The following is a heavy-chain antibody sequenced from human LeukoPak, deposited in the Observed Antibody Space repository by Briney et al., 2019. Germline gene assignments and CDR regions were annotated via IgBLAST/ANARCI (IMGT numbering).Heavy chain of an antibody. Sequence: GGSLRLSCAASGFTFDDYAMNWVRQVPGRGLEWVSGINWNGRITEYADSVKDRFTMYKQNTKNSLYLYMNNLGGEDTALYFCARGSVQLWLRDTYYYMDVWGKGTTVTVSS. CDR1: GFTFDDYA. J-gene: IGHJ6*03. V-gene: IGHV3-20*04. D-gene: IGHD5-18*01. CDR2: INWNGRIT. CDR3: ARGSVQLWLRDTYYYMDV.